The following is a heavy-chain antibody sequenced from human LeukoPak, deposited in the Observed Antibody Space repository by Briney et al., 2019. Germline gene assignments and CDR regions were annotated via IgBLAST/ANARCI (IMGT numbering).Heavy chain of an antibody. CDR2: ISSSSGTI. CDR1: GFTFSIYS. CDR3: TRVGYIDEGIDY. J-gene: IGHJ4*02. Sequence: GGSLRLSCAASGFTFSIYSMNWVRQAPGQGLEWVSYISSSSGTIYYPDSVKGRFTISRDNAKNSLYLQMNSLRAEDTAIYYCTRVGYIDEGIDYWGQGTLVTVSS. D-gene: IGHD5-24*01. V-gene: IGHV3-48*01.